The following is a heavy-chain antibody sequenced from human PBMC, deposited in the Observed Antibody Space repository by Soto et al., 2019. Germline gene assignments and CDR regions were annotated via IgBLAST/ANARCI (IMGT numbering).Heavy chain of an antibody. J-gene: IGHJ4*02. D-gene: IGHD6-19*01. V-gene: IGHV3-23*01. CDR3: AKAHYTDGWYQFDY. Sequence: EVRLLESGGGLVQPGGSLRLSCAASGFTFSSYAMSWVRQAPGKGLEWVSVISGSGGTTKYADSVIGRFTISRDNSKNTLYLQMNSLRAEDAAVYYCAKAHYTDGWYQFDYWGQGTLVTVSS. CDR1: GFTFSSYA. CDR2: ISGSGGTT.